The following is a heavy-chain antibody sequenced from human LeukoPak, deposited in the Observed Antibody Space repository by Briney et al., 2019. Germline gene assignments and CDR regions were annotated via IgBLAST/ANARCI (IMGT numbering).Heavy chain of an antibody. J-gene: IGHJ6*02. CDR1: VGSFCGYY. Sequence: SETLSLTCAVYVGSFCGYYWSWIRDPPGKGLEWIGEINHSGSTNYNPAFKSRVTISVDTTKNQFSLKLSSVTAADAAVYYCATVRTYYYYGMDVWGQGTTVTVSS. V-gene: IGHV4-34*01. D-gene: IGHD6-6*01. CDR3: ATVRTYYYYGMDV. CDR2: INHSGST.